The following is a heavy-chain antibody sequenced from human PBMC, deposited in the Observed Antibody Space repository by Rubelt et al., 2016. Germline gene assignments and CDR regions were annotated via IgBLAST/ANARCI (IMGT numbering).Heavy chain of an antibody. D-gene: IGHD3-3*01. CDR3: SHSANYDSWSGYYSIAYFDY. CDR1: GFSLSTSGVG. Sequence: QITLKESGPTLVKPTQTLTLTCTFSGFSLSTSGVGVGWIRQPPGKALEWLALIYWDDDKRYSPSLKSRLTITKDTSKNQVVLTMTNMDSGDTATHYCSHSANYDSWSGYYSIAYFDYWRQGTLVTVSS. V-gene: IGHV2-5*02. J-gene: IGHJ4*02. CDR2: IYWDDDK.